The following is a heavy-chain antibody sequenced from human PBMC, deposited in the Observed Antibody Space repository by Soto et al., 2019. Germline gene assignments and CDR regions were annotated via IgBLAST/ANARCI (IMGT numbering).Heavy chain of an antibody. J-gene: IGHJ6*02. CDR3: VRQGFGALHGLVDV. V-gene: IGHV4-30-2*01. D-gene: IGHD3-10*01. Sequence: PSETLSLTCAVSGGSISSGGYSWSWIRQPPGKGLEWIGYIYHSGSTHYNPSLKSRVTISVDRSKNQFSLKLSSVTATDTAVYYCVRQGFGALHGLVDVWGQGTTVTV. CDR2: IYHSGST. CDR1: GGSISSGGYS.